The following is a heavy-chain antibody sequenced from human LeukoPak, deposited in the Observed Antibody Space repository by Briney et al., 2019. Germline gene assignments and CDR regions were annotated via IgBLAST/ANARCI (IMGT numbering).Heavy chain of an antibody. D-gene: IGHD3-22*01. Sequence: KTSETLSLTCTVSGGSISSYYWSWIRQPPGKGLEWIGYIYYSGSTNYNPSLKSRVTISVDTSKNQFSLKLSSVTAADTAVYYCARHRSDDSSGYYYSQGAFDIWGQGTMVTVSS. CDR1: GGSISSYY. V-gene: IGHV4-59*08. CDR2: IYYSGST. J-gene: IGHJ3*02. CDR3: ARHRSDDSSGYYYSQGAFDI.